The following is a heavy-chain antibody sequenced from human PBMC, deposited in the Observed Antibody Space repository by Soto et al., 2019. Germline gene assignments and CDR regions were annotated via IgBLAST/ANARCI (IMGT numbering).Heavy chain of an antibody. J-gene: IGHJ4*02. Sequence: VGYPRLSCAASGFTFSDYYMSWIRQAPGKGLEWVSYISSSGSTKHYADSVKGRFTISRDNAKNTLYLHMNRLRVDDMAVYYCARSRDYVTYWCQGTRVTVSS. CDR3: ARSRDYVTY. D-gene: IGHD4-17*01. V-gene: IGHV3-11*01. CDR2: ISSSGSTK. CDR1: GFTFSDYY.